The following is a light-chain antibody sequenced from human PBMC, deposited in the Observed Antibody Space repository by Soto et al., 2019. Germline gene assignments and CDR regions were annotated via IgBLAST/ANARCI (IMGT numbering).Light chain of an antibody. CDR2: DTS. Sequence: EIVLTQSPATLSLSPGERVTLSCRASQSVSHYLAWYQQKPGQAPRLLIYDTSTRATGIPARFSGSGSGTDFTLTISSLEPEDFAVYYCQQYGSSPTTFGQGTKVDI. CDR3: QQYGSSPTT. V-gene: IGKV3-11*01. CDR1: QSVSHY. J-gene: IGKJ1*01.